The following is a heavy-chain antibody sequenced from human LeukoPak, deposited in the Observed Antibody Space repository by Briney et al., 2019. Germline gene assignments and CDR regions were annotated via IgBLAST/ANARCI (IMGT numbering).Heavy chain of an antibody. CDR2: IKQDGNEK. CDR3: ARDTHIVPLDY. D-gene: IGHD3-16*02. CDR1: GFTFSSYG. J-gene: IGHJ4*02. Sequence: GGSLRLSRAASGFTFSSYGMHWVRQAPGKGLEWVANIKQDGNEKYYVGSVKGRFTISRDNAKNSLYLQMNRLRAEDTAVYYCARDTHIVPLDYWGQGTLVTVSS. V-gene: IGHV3-7*01.